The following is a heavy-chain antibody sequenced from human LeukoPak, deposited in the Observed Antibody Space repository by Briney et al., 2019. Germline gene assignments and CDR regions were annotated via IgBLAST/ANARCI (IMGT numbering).Heavy chain of an antibody. J-gene: IGHJ6*03. Sequence: ASVKVSCKASGGTFSSYSINWVRQVPGQGLEWMAGIIPIFGTANYAQKFQGRLSITADKSTSTAYMELTSLRSEDTAVYYCARSHNNWNDHYYYYYYMDVWGKGTTVTVSS. D-gene: IGHD1-1*01. CDR3: ARSHNNWNDHYYYYYYMDV. V-gene: IGHV1-69*06. CDR1: GGTFSSYS. CDR2: IIPIFGTA.